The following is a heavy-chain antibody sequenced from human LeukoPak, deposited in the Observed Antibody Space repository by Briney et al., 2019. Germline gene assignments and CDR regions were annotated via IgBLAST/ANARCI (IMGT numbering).Heavy chain of an antibody. Sequence: SETLSLTCAVYGGSFSGYYWSWIRQPPGKGLEWIGEINHSGSTNYNPSLKSRVTISVDTSKNQFSLKLSSVTAADMAVYYCARGGLYVWGSYRPLDYWGQGTLVTVSS. V-gene: IGHV4-34*01. J-gene: IGHJ4*02. D-gene: IGHD3-16*02. CDR3: ARGGLYVWGSYRPLDY. CDR1: GGSFSGYY. CDR2: INHSGST.